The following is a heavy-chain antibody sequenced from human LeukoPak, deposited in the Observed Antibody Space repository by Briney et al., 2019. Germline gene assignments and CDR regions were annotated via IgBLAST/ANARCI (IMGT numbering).Heavy chain of an antibody. Sequence: SGTLSLTCAVYGGSFSGYYWSWIRQPPGKGLEWIGEINHSGSTNYNPSLKSRVTISVDTSKNQFSLKLSSVTAADTAVYYCARRSYGFPFDYWGQGTLVTVSS. D-gene: IGHD5-18*01. CDR1: GGSFSGYY. J-gene: IGHJ4*02. CDR3: ARRSYGFPFDY. V-gene: IGHV4-34*01. CDR2: INHSGST.